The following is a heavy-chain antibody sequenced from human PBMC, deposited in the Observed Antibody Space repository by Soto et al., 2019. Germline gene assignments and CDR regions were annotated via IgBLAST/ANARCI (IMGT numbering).Heavy chain of an antibody. CDR1: GGSFSSYY. CDR3: ARLIRGGSYYYYYYMDV. CDR2: INDSRNT. J-gene: IGHJ6*03. V-gene: IGHV4-34*01. Sequence: PSETLSLTCAVYGGSFSSYYWSWIRQTPEKGLEWIGEINDSRNTNYNPSLKSRVTISVDTSKNQFSLKLSSVTAADTAVYYCARLIRGGSYYYYYYMDVWGKGTTVTVS. D-gene: IGHD3-10*01.